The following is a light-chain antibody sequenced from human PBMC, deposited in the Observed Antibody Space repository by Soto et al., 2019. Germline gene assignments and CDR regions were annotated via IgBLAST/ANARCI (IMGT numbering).Light chain of an antibody. V-gene: IGKV1-6*01. CDR1: QVIRSD. CDR2: GAS. Sequence: QMTDSPSSVSASVVDRGTISCRASQVIRSDLDWYQQKPGKAPKLLIYGASNLQSGVPSRFSGSGSGEALTLTISSLHREAFAPYYWQQYISFSSFGQGTKVDI. J-gene: IGKJ1*01. CDR3: QQYISFSS.